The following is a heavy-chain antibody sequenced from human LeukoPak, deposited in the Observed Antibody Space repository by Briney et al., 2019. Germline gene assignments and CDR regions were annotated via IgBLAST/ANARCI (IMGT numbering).Heavy chain of an antibody. V-gene: IGHV3-7*01. CDR3: ATDRKVGTWDPRFNY. CDR1: GFTFSDYW. J-gene: IGHJ4*02. CDR2: IRQDDSEK. D-gene: IGHD4-23*01. Sequence: GGSLRLSCSASGFTFSDYWMIWVRQAPGKGLEWVGNIRQDDSEKNYVDSVKGRFTISRDNAKSSLYLQMNSLRAEDTAIYYCATDRKVGTWDPRFNYWGQGTLVTVSS.